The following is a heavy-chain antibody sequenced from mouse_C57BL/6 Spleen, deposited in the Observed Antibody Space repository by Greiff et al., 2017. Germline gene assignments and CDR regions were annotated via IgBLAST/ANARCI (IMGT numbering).Heavy chain of an antibody. CDR2: ISDGGSYT. D-gene: IGHD4-1*01. CDR1: GFTFSSYA. V-gene: IGHV5-4*01. J-gene: IGHJ4*01. Sequence: DVQLQESGGGLVKPGGSLKLSCAASGFTFSSYAMSWVRQTPEKRLEWVATISDGGSYTYYPDNVKGRFTISRDNAKNNLYLQMSHLKSEDTAMYYCARVLTVSDDMDYWGQGTSVTVSS. CDR3: ARVLTVSDDMDY.